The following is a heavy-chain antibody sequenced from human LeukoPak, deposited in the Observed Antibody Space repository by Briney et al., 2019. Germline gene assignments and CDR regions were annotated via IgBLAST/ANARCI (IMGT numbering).Heavy chain of an antibody. CDR1: GGSISSYY. CDR2: IYTSGST. D-gene: IGHD1-26*01. J-gene: IGHJ4*02. CDR3: ARENSGSYREFDY. Sequence: SETLSLTCTVSGGSISSYYWSWIRQPAGKGLERIGRIYTSGSTNFNASLKSRVSMSVDTSKNQFSLKLSSVTAADTAVFYCARENSGSYREFDYWGQGTLVTVSS. V-gene: IGHV4-4*07.